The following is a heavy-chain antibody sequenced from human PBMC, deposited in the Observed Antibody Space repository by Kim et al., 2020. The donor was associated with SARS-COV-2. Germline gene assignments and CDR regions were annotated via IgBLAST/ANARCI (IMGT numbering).Heavy chain of an antibody. CDR3: ATGTLYDSSGPTRPNWFDP. D-gene: IGHD3-22*01. Sequence: ASVKVSCKVSGYTLTELSMHWVRQAPGKGLEWMGGFYPEDGETIYAQKFQGRVTMTEDTSTDTAYMELSSLRSEDTAVYYCATGTLYDSSGPTRPNWFDPWGQGTLVTVSS. V-gene: IGHV1-24*01. CDR1: GYTLTELS. CDR2: FYPEDGET. J-gene: IGHJ5*02.